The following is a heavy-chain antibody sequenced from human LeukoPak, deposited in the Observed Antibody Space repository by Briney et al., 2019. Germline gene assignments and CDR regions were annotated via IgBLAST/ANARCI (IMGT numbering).Heavy chain of an antibody. D-gene: IGHD3-10*01. V-gene: IGHV4-4*02. CDR3: AKEITGGLYYMDV. CDR1: GGSISSSNW. Sequence: PSGTLSLTCAVSGGSISSSNWWSWVRQPPGKGLEWIANIYHSGNTYCNPPLKSRVTISVDTSKNQFSLKLSSVTAADTAVYYCAKEITGGLYYMDVWGKGTTVTVSS. CDR2: IYHSGNT. J-gene: IGHJ6*03.